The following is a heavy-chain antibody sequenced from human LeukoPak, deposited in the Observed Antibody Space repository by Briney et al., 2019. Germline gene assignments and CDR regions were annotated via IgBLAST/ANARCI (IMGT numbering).Heavy chain of an antibody. CDR1: GFTFSSYA. V-gene: IGHV3-30-3*01. CDR3: ARDLTTMIVYGMDV. D-gene: IGHD3-22*01. CDR2: ISYDGSNK. J-gene: IGHJ6*02. Sequence: PGRSLRLSCAASGFTFSSYAMHWVRQAPGKGLEWVAVISYDGSNKYYADSVKGRFTISRDNSKNTLYLQMNSLRAEDTAVYYCARDLTTMIVYGMDVWGQGTTVTVSS.